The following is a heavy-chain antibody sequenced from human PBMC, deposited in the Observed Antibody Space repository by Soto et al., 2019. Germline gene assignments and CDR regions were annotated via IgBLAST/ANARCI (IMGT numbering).Heavy chain of an antibody. CDR2: ISGGGGSS. Sequence: GGSLRLSCAASGFTFSSYAMNWVRQAPGKGLEWVSTISGGGGSSYYADSVKGRFTISRDNSKNTLYLQMNSLTIEDTAMYYCAQSPSLTQRGCFDYWGQGAQVT. V-gene: IGHV3-23*01. CDR1: GFTFSSYA. J-gene: IGHJ4*02. D-gene: IGHD3-9*01. CDR3: AQSPSLTQRGCFDY.